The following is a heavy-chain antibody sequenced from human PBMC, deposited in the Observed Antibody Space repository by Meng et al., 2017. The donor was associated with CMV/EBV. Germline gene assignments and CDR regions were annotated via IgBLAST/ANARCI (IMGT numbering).Heavy chain of an antibody. CDR3: ARDRYYDFWSGYYSDYYYGMDV. J-gene: IGHJ6*02. Sequence: GGSLRLSCAASGFTFSSYWMSWVRQAPGKGLEWVANIKQDGSEKYYVDSVKGRFTISRDNAKNPLYLQMNSLRAEDTAVYYCARDRYYDFWSGYYSDYYYGMDVWGQGTTVTVSS. CDR1: GFTFSSYW. D-gene: IGHD3-3*01. CDR2: IKQDGSEK. V-gene: IGHV3-7*01.